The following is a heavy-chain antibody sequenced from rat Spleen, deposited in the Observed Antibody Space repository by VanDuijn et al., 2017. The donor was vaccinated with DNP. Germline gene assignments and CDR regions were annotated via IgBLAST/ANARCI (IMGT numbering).Heavy chain of an antibody. Sequence: EVQLVESGGGLVQPGRSLKLSCAASGFNFNDYWMAWVRQAPGKGLEWIGEINKDSSTINYSPSLKDKFTISRDNAQNTLYLHMNKLESEDTAIYYCASDILRVLHWGQGVMVTVSS. CDR2: INKDSSTI. D-gene: IGHD1-9*01. CDR3: ASDILRVLH. CDR1: GFNFNDYW. V-gene: IGHV4-2*01. J-gene: IGHJ2*01.